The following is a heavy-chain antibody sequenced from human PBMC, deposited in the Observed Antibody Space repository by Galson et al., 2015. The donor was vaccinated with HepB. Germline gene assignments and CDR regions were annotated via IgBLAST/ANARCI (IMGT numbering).Heavy chain of an antibody. V-gene: IGHV1-24*01. CDR3: AMEREGYCHRTNFYGMDV. CDR2: FHPEDTKK. CDR1: GLRASEKS. Sequence: SVKVSCKVRGLRASEKSIHWVRQAPGKGLEWMGYFHPEDTKKIYAQSFQGRVTLTEDSSTDTVYMEVSGLTSEDTAVYYCAMEREGYCHRTNFYGMDVWGQGTTVTGSS. J-gene: IGHJ6*02. D-gene: IGHD2-2*01.